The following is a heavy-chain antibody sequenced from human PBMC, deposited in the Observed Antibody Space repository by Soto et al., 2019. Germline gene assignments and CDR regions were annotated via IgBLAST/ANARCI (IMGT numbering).Heavy chain of an antibody. CDR1: GYTFTTYG. CDR3: ATSRASIAVAGETEYYFDY. V-gene: IGHV1-18*01. Sequence: ASVKVSCKASGYTFTTYGISWVRQAPGQGLEWMGWISAYNDNTNYAQKLQGRVTMTTDTSTSTAYMELSRLTSDDTAVYYCATSRASIAVAGETEYYFDYWGQGTLVTVSS. D-gene: IGHD6-19*01. CDR2: ISAYNDNT. J-gene: IGHJ4*02.